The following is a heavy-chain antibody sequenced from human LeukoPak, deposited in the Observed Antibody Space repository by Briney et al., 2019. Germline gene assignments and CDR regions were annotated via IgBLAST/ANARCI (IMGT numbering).Heavy chain of an antibody. J-gene: IGHJ4*02. V-gene: IGHV3-11*01. CDR2: ISSSGSSI. Sequence: GGSLRLSCAASGFTFSDYYMSWTRQAPGKGLEWVSYISSSGSSIHFADSVKGRFTISRDNAKNSLYLQMNSLRAEDTAVYYCARDLEGEFDYWGQGTLVTVSS. D-gene: IGHD3-16*01. CDR3: ARDLEGEFDY. CDR1: GFTFSDYY.